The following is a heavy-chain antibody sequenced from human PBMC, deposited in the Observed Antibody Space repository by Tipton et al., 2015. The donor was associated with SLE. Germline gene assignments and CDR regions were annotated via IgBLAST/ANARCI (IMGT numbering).Heavy chain of an antibody. J-gene: IGHJ2*01. V-gene: IGHV4-59*11. CDR1: GGSINNHY. Sequence: TLSLTCVVSGGSINNHYWSWVRQSPGKGLEWIGDISYSGATYYNPSLKSRVTISVDTSQNQFSLKLSSVTAADTAVYYCARDSPTQCNGVCPLVRYFDLWGRGTLVTVSS. CDR3: ARDSPTQCNGVCPLVRYFDL. D-gene: IGHD2-8*01. CDR2: ISYSGAT.